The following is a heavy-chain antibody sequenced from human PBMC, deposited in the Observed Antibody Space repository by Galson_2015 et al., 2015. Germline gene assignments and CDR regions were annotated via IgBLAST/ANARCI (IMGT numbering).Heavy chain of an antibody. CDR1: GFTFTSAY. CDR2: IKSRGAGGAT. J-gene: IGHJ4*02. D-gene: IGHD3-16*01. CDR3: VTDGPALGAGEFDS. Sequence: SLRLSCAASGFTFTSAYMSWIRQAPGKGLEWVAQIKSRGAGGATDYAAPVRGRFTIARDDSTATIHLQMNSLQTEDTAMYYCVTDGPALGAGEFDSWGQGTLVTVSS. V-gene: IGHV3-15*01.